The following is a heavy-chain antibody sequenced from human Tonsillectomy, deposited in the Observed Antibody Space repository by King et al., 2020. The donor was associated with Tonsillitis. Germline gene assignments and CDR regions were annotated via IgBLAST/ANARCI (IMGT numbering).Heavy chain of an antibody. CDR3: ARDLNWSFDY. J-gene: IGHJ4*02. Sequence: VQLVESGGGVVQPGRSLRLSCAASGFTFSSYAMHWVRQAPGKGLEWVAVISYDGSNKYYADSVKGRFTVSRDNYKNTLYLQMNSLRAEDTAVYYCARDLNWSFDYWGQGPLVTVSS. V-gene: IGHV3-30*04. D-gene: IGHD1-20*01. CDR1: GFTFSSYA. CDR2: ISYDGSNK.